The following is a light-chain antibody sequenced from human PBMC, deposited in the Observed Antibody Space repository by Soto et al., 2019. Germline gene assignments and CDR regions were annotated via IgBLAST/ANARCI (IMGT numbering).Light chain of an antibody. V-gene: IGKV1-5*01. CDR3: QQYKSYLYT. Sequence: DIQMTQSPSTLSASVGDRVTITCRASQSISSWLAWYQQKPGKAPKLLIYDAPNLESGVPSRFSGRTSGTEFTLTISSLQPDDFATYYCQQYKSYLYTFGQGTKLEIK. CDR1: QSISSW. J-gene: IGKJ2*01. CDR2: DAP.